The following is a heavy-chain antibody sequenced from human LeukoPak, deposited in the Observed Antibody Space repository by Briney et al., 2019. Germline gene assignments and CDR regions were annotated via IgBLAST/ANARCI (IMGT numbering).Heavy chain of an antibody. CDR3: AKDPGVGATMVQGY. Sequence: PGGSLRLSCAASGFSFDDYAMHWVRQAPGKGLEWVSGINWNSGNIGYADSVKGRFTISRDNAKNSLDLQMNSLRAEDTAVYYCAKDPGVGATMVQGYWGQGTLVTVSS. J-gene: IGHJ4*02. V-gene: IGHV3-9*01. CDR2: INWNSGNI. D-gene: IGHD1-26*01. CDR1: GFSFDDYA.